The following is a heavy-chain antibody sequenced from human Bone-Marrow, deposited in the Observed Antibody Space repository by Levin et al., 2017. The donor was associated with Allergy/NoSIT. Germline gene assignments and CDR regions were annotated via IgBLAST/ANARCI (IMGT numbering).Heavy chain of an antibody. CDR2: IYPCDSDT. J-gene: IGHJ4*02. CDR3: ARGLAVSGSADGDY. D-gene: IGHD1-26*01. V-gene: IGHV5-51*01. Sequence: RGESLKISCKVSGYIFTNYWIAWVRQMPGKGLEWMGIIYPCDSDTRYSPSFQGQVTISVDKSISTAYLPWDSLQASDTAMYYCARGLAVSGSADGDYWGQGTQVTVSS. CDR1: GYIFTNYW.